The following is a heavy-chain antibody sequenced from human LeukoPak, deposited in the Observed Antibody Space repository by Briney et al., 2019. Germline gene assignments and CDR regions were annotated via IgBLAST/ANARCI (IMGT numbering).Heavy chain of an antibody. J-gene: IGHJ4*02. V-gene: IGHV3-30-3*01. D-gene: IGHD3-9*01. CDR2: ISYDGSNK. Sequence: GGSLRLSCAASGFTFSSYAMHWVRQAPGKGLEWVAVISYDGSNKYYADSVKGRFTISRDNSKNTLYLQMNSLRADDTAVYYCARGGGSSHDIFLYYWGQGTLVTVSS. CDR3: ARGGGSSHDIFLYY. CDR1: GFTFSSYA.